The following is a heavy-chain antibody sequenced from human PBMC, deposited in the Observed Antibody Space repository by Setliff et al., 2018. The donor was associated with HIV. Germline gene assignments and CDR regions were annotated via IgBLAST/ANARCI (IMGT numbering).Heavy chain of an antibody. J-gene: IGHJ5*02. D-gene: IGHD5-12*01. Sequence: GGSLRLSCAASGFTFSTYWMHWVRQAPGKGLVWVSHINNDGKKTTYADSVKGRFTVSRDNAKNTLYLQMNSLRAEDTAAYYCARVASGYDYGWLDPWGQGTLVTVSS. V-gene: IGHV3-74*03. CDR3: ARVASGYDYGWLDP. CDR1: GFTFSTYW. CDR2: INNDGKKT.